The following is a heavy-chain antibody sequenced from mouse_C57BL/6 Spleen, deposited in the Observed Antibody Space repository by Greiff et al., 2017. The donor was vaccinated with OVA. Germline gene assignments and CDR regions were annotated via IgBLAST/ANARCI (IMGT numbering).Heavy chain of an antibody. J-gene: IGHJ4*01. V-gene: IGHV1-80*01. Sequence: QVQLKESGAELVKPGASVKISCKASGYAFRSYWMNWVKQRPGKGLEWIGQIYPGDGDTNYNGKFKGKATLTADKSSSTAYMQLSSLTSEDSAVYFCARGYDGPYYYAMDYWGQGTSVTVSS. CDR2: IYPGDGDT. CDR3: ARGYDGPYYYAMDY. CDR1: GYAFRSYW. D-gene: IGHD2-2*01.